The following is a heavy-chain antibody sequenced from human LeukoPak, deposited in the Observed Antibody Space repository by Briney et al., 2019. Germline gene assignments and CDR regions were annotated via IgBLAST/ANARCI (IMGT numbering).Heavy chain of an antibody. J-gene: IGHJ3*02. V-gene: IGHV4-39*07. CDR1: GGSVTSNNFH. Sequence: SETLSLTCNVSGGSVTSNNFHWGWIRQPPGKGLEWIGIIYNIRTTSYSPSLKSRVTISVDTSKNQFSLKMTSMTAADTAMYFCARRMIMVRDAFDRWGPGTMVTVSS. CDR2: IYNIRTT. D-gene: IGHD3-10*01. CDR3: ARRMIMVRDAFDR.